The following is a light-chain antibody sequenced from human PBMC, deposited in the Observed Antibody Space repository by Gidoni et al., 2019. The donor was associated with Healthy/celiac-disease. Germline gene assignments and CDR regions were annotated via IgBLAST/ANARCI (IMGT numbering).Light chain of an antibody. Sequence: QSVLTQPPSESGAPGQRVTIACPGSSPNIGAGYDVHWYQQLPGTAPKLLIYGNSNRPSGVPDRVSGSKSGTSASLAITGLQAEDEADYYCQSYDSSLSGYVFGTGTKVTVL. CDR1: SPNIGAGYD. CDR2: GNS. J-gene: IGLJ1*01. V-gene: IGLV1-40*01. CDR3: QSYDSSLSGYV.